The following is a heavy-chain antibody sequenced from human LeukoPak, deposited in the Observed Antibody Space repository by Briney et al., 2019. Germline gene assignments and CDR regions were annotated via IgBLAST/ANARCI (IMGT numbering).Heavy chain of an antibody. J-gene: IGHJ4*02. CDR2: IIPIFRTA. D-gene: IGHD3-22*01. CDR3: ARALRYYSDSSGYAFDY. Sequence: GASVKVSCKASGGTFRNFAISWVRQAPGQGLKWMGGIIPIFRTANYAQKFQGRVTITADESTSTAYMELSSLRSEDTAVYYCARALRYYSDSSGYAFDYWGQGTLVTVSS. V-gene: IGHV1-69*13. CDR1: GGTFRNFA.